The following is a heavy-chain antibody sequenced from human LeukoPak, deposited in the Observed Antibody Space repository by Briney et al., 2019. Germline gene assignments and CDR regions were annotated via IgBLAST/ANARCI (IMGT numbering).Heavy chain of an antibody. CDR2: IYTNGST. CDR1: GGSISSYY. CDR3: ARGRGGRPYYDFWSGYYDAFDI. Sequence: SETLSLTCTVSGGSISSYYWSWIRQPAGKGLEWIGRIYTNGSTNYNPSLKSRVTMSVDTSKNQFSLKLSSVTAADTAVYYCARGRGGRPYYDFWSGYYDAFDIWGQGTMVTVSS. J-gene: IGHJ3*02. D-gene: IGHD3-3*01. V-gene: IGHV4-4*07.